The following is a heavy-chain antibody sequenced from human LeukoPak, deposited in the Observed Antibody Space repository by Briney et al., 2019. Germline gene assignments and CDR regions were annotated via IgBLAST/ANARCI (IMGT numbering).Heavy chain of an antibody. CDR3: ARAWDWAAANDWFDP. CDR1: GYTFTSYY. Sequence: ASVKVSCKASGYTFTSYYMHWVRQAPGQGLEWMGIINPSGGSTSYAQKFQGRVTMTRDTSTSTVYMELSSLRSDDTAVYYCARAWDWAAANDWFDPWGQGTLVTVSS. D-gene: IGHD2-2*01. V-gene: IGHV1-46*01. CDR2: INPSGGST. J-gene: IGHJ5*02.